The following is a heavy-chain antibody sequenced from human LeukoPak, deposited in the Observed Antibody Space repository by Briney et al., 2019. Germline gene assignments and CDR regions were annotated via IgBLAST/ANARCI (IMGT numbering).Heavy chain of an antibody. CDR3: ARGTIFGVVIKAFDI. CDR1: GGSISSYY. D-gene: IGHD3-3*01. CDR2: IYTNGST. Sequence: PSETLSLTCTVSGGSISSYYWSWIRQPAGKGLEWIGRIYTNGSTNYNPSLKSRVTMSVDTSKNQFSLKLSSVTAADTAVYYCARGTIFGVVIKAFDIWGQGIMVTVSS. V-gene: IGHV4-4*07. J-gene: IGHJ3*02.